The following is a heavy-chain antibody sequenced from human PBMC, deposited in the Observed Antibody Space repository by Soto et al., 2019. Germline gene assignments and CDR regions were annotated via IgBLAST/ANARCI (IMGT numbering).Heavy chain of an antibody. J-gene: IGHJ4*02. CDR2: ISTYNANT. V-gene: IGHV1-18*01. Sequence: ASVKVSCKASGYTFTNYGITWVRQAPGQGLEWMGWISTYNANTNYAQKLQGRVTMTTDTSTSTAYMELRSLRPDDTAVYYCASRSGQIPYYFDYWGQGALVTVSS. CDR1: GYTFTNYG. CDR3: ASRSGQIPYYFDY.